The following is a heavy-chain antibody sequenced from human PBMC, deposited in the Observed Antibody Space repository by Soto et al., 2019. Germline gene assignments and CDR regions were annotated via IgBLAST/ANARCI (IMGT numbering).Heavy chain of an antibody. Sequence: SETLSLTCAVSGGSISSGGYSWSWIRQPPGKGLEWIGYIYHSGSTYYNPSLKSRVTISVDTSKNQFSLKLSSVTAADTAVYYCGGKNYDSSGYFDYWGQGTLVTVSS. J-gene: IGHJ4*02. CDR2: IYHSGST. V-gene: IGHV4-30-2*02. CDR3: GGKNYDSSGYFDY. CDR1: GGSISSGGYS. D-gene: IGHD3-22*01.